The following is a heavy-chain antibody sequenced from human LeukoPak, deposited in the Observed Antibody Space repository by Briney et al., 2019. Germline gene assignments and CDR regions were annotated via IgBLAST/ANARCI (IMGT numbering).Heavy chain of an antibody. CDR1: GFTVSSNY. CDR2: IYSGGRT. Sequence: GGSLILSCAASGFTVSSNYMSSVRQAPGKGVECVSVIYSGGRTYYADSVKGRCTTSRHNSKNTLYLQMNRLRAEDTALYYCARDRADPRLDYYFGMDVWGQGTTVTVSS. CDR3: ARDRADPRLDYYFGMDV. D-gene: IGHD6-19*01. V-gene: IGHV3-53*01. J-gene: IGHJ6*02.